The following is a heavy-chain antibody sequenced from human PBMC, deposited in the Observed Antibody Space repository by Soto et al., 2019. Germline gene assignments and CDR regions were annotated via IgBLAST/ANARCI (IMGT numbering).Heavy chain of an antibody. CDR2: IFYLGSS. D-gene: IGHD3-3*02. Sequence: SETLSLTCTVSGDSIISSDFYWGWVRQPPGKGLEWIGSIFYLGSSYYNPSLKSRVTMSVDTSKNQFSLRLRSVTAADTALYFCARHSLALRKNNWFDHWGQRIMVTVSS. V-gene: IGHV4-39*01. J-gene: IGHJ5*02. CDR3: ARHSLALRKNNWFDH. CDR1: GDSIISSDFY.